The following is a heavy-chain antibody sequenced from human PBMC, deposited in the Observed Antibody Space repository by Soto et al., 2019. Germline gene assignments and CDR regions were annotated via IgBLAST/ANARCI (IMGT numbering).Heavy chain of an antibody. CDR2: IYYSGST. CDR1: GGSISSSSYY. Sequence: TLSLTCTVSGGSISSSSYYWGWIRQPPGKGLEWIGSIYYSGSTYYNPSLKSRVTISVDTSKNQFSLKLSSVTAADTAVYYCALFGVVIIGANMDVWGKGTTVTVSS. J-gene: IGHJ6*03. V-gene: IGHV4-39*01. CDR3: ALFGVVIIGANMDV. D-gene: IGHD3-3*01.